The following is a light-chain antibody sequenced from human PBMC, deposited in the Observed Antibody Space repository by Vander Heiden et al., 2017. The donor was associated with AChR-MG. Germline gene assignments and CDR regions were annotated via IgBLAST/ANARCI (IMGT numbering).Light chain of an antibody. CDR3: QQRSNWPLT. V-gene: IGKV3-11*01. CDR2: DAS. CDR1: QSVGSD. Sequence: ELILTQSPATLSFSPGERATLSFRASQSVGSDLAWYQHKPGQAPRLLISDASNRATGIPARFSGSGSGTDFTLTVSSLEPEDFAVYYCQQRSNWPLTFGGGTKVEIK. J-gene: IGKJ4*01.